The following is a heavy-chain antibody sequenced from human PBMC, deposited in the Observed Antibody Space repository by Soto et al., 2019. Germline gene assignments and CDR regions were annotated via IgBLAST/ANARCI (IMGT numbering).Heavy chain of an antibody. J-gene: IGHJ4*02. CDR3: AKVLTGYYYYFEY. V-gene: IGHV3-23*01. D-gene: IGHD3-9*01. CDR2: VGVSGENT. CDR1: VCTFRNYA. Sequence: GWPLRLSCAASVCTFRNYAMSWVRQAPWKGLEWVPGVGVSGENTYYADSVKGRFTISRDNSKNTVYLQISSLRAEDTAVYYCAKVLTGYYYYFEYWGQGTLGTVSS.